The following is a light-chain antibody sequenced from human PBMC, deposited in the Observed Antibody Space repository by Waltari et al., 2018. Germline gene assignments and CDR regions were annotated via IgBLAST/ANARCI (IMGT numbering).Light chain of an antibody. CDR1: SLRSSY. Sequence: SSELTQDPAVSVALGQTVRITCQGASLRSSYASWYQQKPGQAPVLVIYGKTNRPSGIPDRFSCSTSRNTASLTITGAQAEDEADYYCFSRDSSGNLWVFGGGTKLTVL. V-gene: IGLV3-19*01. CDR3: FSRDSSGNLWV. CDR2: GKT. J-gene: IGLJ3*02.